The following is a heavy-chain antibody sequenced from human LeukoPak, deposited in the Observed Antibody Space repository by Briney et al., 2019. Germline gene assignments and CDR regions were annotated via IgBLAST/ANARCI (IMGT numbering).Heavy chain of an antibody. CDR2: IRYDGSDK. CDR1: GFTFSSYG. D-gene: IGHD6-13*01. V-gene: IGHV3-30*02. J-gene: IGHJ5*02. Sequence: GGSLRLSRAASGFTFSSYGTHWVRQAPGKGLEWVAFIRYDGSDKFYADSVKGRFTISRDNSENTLYLQMNGLRAEDTAVYYCARDLYSSSCWFDPWGQGTLVTVSS. CDR3: ARDLYSSSCWFDP.